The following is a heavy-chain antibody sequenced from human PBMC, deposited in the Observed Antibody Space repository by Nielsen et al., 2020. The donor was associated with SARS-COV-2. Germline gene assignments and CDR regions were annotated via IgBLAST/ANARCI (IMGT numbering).Heavy chain of an antibody. CDR1: GFTFSSYA. V-gene: IGHV3-30-3*01. CDR3: ARDSSGWYWGPVGSHFDY. D-gene: IGHD6-19*01. J-gene: IGHJ4*02. CDR2: ISYDGSNK. Sequence: GESLKISCAASGFTFSSYAMHWVRQAPGKGLEWVAVISYDGSNKYYADSVKGRFTISRDNAKNSLYLQMNSLRAEDTAVYYCARDSSGWYWGPVGSHFDYWGQGTLVTVSS.